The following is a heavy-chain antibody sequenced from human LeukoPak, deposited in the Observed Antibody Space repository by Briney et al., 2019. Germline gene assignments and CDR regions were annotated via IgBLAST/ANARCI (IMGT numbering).Heavy chain of an antibody. V-gene: IGHV3-21*01. CDR2: ISSSSSYI. Sequence: PGGSLRLSCAASGFTFSSYSMNWVRQAPGKGLEWVSSISSSSSYIYYADSVKGRFTISRDNAKNSLYLQMNSLRAEDTAVYYCARALDSSSPDFDYWGQGTLVTVSS. CDR3: ARALDSSSPDFDY. D-gene: IGHD6-6*01. J-gene: IGHJ4*02. CDR1: GFTFSSYS.